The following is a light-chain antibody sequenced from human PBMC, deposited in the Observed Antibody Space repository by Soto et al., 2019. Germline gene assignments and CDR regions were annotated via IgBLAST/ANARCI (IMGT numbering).Light chain of an antibody. V-gene: IGKV3-15*01. CDR1: QSVSSN. J-gene: IGKJ1*01. CDR3: QHYNNWPRT. CDR2: GAS. Sequence: EIVMTQSPATLSVSPGERATLSCRASQSVSSNLAWYQQKPGQAPRLLIYGASTRPTGIPARFSGSGSGTEFTLTISSLQSEDFAVYYCQHYNNWPRTFGQATKVEIK.